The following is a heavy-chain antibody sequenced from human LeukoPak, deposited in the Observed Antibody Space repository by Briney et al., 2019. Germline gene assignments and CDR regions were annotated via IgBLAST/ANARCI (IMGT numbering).Heavy chain of an antibody. J-gene: IGHJ5*02. CDR2: IYSGGST. CDR3: ARNWFDP. CDR1: GFTVSSDY. Sequence: GGSLRLSCAASGFTVSSDYMSWVRQAPGKGLEWVSVIYSGGSTYYADSVEGRFTISRDKSKNTVYLQMNSLRFEDTAMYYCARNWFDPWGQGTLVTVSS. V-gene: IGHV3-53*05.